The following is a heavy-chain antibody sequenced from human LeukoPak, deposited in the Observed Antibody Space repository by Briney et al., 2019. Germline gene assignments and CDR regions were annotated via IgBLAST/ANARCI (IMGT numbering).Heavy chain of an antibody. D-gene: IGHD3-22*01. V-gene: IGHV3-23*01. CDR3: AKSIPQQYYYDSSGYYYFDY. Sequence: PGGSLRLSCAASGFTFSSYAMSWVRQAPGKGLEWVSAISGSGGSTYYADSVKGRFTISRDNSKNTLYLQMNSLRAEDTAVYYCAKSIPQQYYYDSSGYYYFDYWGQGTLVTVSS. CDR2: ISGSGGST. J-gene: IGHJ4*02. CDR1: GFTFSSYA.